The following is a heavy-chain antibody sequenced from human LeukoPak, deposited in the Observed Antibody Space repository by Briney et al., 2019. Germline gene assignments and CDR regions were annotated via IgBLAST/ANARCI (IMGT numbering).Heavy chain of an antibody. J-gene: IGHJ5*02. CDR3: ARLPGGLRYSYGYGWFDP. Sequence: PSETLSLTCAVYGGSFSGYYWSWIRQPPGKGLEWIGEINHSGSTNYNPSLKSRVTISVDTSKNQFSLKLSSVTAADTAVYYCARLPGGLRYSYGYGWFDPWGQGTLVTISS. D-gene: IGHD5-18*01. CDR2: INHSGST. CDR1: GGSFSGYY. V-gene: IGHV4-34*01.